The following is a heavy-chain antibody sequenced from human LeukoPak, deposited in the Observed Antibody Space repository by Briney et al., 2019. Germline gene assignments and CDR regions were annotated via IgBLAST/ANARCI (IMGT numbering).Heavy chain of an antibody. CDR1: GFTFSSYS. V-gene: IGHV3-21*01. J-gene: IGHJ4*02. CDR3: AREPTGIIL. Sequence: GGPLRLSCAVSGFTFSSYSMNWVRQTPGKGLEWVSSISSTSAYIYYADSVKGRFTISRDNAKNSLYLQMNSLRVEDTAMYYCAREPTGIILWGQGTLVTVSS. D-gene: IGHD5-18*01. CDR2: ISSTSAYI.